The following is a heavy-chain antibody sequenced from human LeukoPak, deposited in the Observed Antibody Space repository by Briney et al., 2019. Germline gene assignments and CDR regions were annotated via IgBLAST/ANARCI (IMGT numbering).Heavy chain of an antibody. Sequence: GGSLRLSCAASGFTFSSYAMHWVRQAPGKGLEWVAVISYDGSNKYYADSVKGRFTISRDNSKNTLYLQMNSLRAEDTAVCYCARGNGAMVRGVIITLLFDYWGQGTLVTVSS. CDR3: ARGNGAMVRGVIITLLFDY. D-gene: IGHD3-10*01. CDR2: ISYDGSNK. J-gene: IGHJ4*02. V-gene: IGHV3-30*04. CDR1: GFTFSSYA.